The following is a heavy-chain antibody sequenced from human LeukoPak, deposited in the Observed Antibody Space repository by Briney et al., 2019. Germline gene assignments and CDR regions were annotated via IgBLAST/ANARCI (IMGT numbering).Heavy chain of an antibody. Sequence: SETLSLTCTVSGGSISSYYWSWTRQPPGKGLEWIGYIYYSGSTNYNPSLKSRVTISVDTSKNQFSLKLSSVTAADTAVYYCARENTPYSSSWYYDYWGQGTLVTVSS. D-gene: IGHD6-13*01. CDR2: IYYSGST. J-gene: IGHJ4*02. V-gene: IGHV4-59*01. CDR3: ARENTPYSSSWYYDY. CDR1: GGSISSYY.